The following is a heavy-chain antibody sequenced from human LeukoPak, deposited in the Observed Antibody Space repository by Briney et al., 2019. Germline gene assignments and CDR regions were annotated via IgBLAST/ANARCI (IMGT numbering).Heavy chain of an antibody. J-gene: IGHJ6*02. CDR3: ARGGYSSSSGGYYYYYGMDV. CDR2: INPNSGGT. D-gene: IGHD6-6*01. Sequence: ASVKVSCKASGYTFTGYYMHWVRQAPGQGLEWMGWINPNSGGTNYAQKFQGWVTMARDTSISTAYMELSRLRSDDTAVYYCARGGYSSSSGGYYYYYGMDVWGQGTTVTVSS. CDR1: GYTFTGYY. V-gene: IGHV1-2*04.